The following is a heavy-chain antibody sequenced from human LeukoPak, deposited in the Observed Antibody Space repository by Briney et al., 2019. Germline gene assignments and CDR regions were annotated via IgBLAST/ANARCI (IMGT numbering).Heavy chain of an antibody. Sequence: SETLSLTCTVSGGSVSSYYWSWIRQPPGKGLEWIGYIYYSGSTNYNPSLKSRVTISVDTSKNQFSLKLSSVTAADTAVYYCARETIQLDALDIWGQGTMVTVSS. CDR2: IYYSGST. J-gene: IGHJ3*02. V-gene: IGHV4-59*02. CDR3: ARETIQLDALDI. D-gene: IGHD5-18*01. CDR1: GGSVSSYY.